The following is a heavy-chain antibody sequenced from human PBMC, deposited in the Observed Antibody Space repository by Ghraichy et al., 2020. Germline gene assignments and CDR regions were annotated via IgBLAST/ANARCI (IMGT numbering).Heavy chain of an antibody. Sequence: LSLTCAVSGGSISSGGYSWSWIRQPPGKGLEWIGYIFHSGNTYYNPSLKSRVTISVDRSKNQFSLKVSSVTAADTAVYYCAREVRTTVTYYFDYWGQGTLVTVSS. J-gene: IGHJ4*02. CDR1: GGSISSGGYS. CDR2: IFHSGNT. D-gene: IGHD4-17*01. CDR3: AREVRTTVTYYFDY. V-gene: IGHV4-30-2*01.